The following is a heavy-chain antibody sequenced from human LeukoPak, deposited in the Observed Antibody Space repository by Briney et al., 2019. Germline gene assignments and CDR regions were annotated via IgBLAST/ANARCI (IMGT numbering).Heavy chain of an antibody. CDR2: IGGSGDTT. D-gene: IGHD3-10*01. V-gene: IGHV3-23*01. CDR1: GFTFSRYA. CDR3: ARDRLGSGSFWMVKNGL. Sequence: GGSLRLSCAASGFTFSRYAMSWVRQAPGKGLEWVSGIGGSGDTTYYTKSVEGRFTVSRDNSNNWLFLQMHSLRAEDTALYYFARDRLGSGSFWMVKNGLWGQGTLVTVSS. J-gene: IGHJ4*02.